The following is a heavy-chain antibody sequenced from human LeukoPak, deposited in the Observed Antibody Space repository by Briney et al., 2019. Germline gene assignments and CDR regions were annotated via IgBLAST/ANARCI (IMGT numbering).Heavy chain of an antibody. CDR1: GFTVSSNS. J-gene: IGHJ4*02. D-gene: IGHD4/OR15-4a*01. V-gene: IGHV3-53*01. CDR2: IYSDNT. CDR3: ARRAGAYSHPYDY. Sequence: PGGSLRLSCAASGFTVSSNSMSWVRQAPGKGLEWVSFIYSDNTHYSDSVKGRFTISRDNSKNTLYLQMNSLGAEDTAVYYCARRAGAYSHPYDYWGQGTLVTVSS.